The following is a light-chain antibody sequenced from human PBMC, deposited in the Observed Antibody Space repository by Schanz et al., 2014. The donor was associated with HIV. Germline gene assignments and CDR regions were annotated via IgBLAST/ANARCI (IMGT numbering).Light chain of an antibody. V-gene: IGKV3-15*01. J-gene: IGKJ4*01. CDR2: DAS. Sequence: ETVMTQSPATLSVSPGERATLSCRASQSVSTKLAWYQQKPGQPPRLLIYDASTRASATPARFSGSGSGTDFPLTISSLQSEDFAVYYCQQYKDWPPLTFGGGSKVEIK. CDR3: QQYKDWPPLT. CDR1: QSVSTK.